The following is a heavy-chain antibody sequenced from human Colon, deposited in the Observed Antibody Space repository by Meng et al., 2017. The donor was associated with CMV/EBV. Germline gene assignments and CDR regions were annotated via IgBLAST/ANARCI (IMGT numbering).Heavy chain of an antibody. D-gene: IGHD2-15*01. V-gene: IGHV3-30*04. J-gene: IGHJ4*02. CDR2: ISYDGSNK. Sequence: GESLKISCAASGFTFSSYAMHWVRQAPGKGLEWVAVISYDGSNKFYADFVKARFTISRDNSKNTVYLQMNSLRVEDTAVYYCARDFAAQYFFDHWGQGALVTVSS. CDR1: GFTFSSYA. CDR3: ARDFAAQYFFDH.